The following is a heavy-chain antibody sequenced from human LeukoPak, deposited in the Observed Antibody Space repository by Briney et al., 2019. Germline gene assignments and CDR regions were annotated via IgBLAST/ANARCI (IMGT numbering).Heavy chain of an antibody. CDR1: GLTFSHSW. D-gene: IGHD5-12*01. Sequence: GGSLRLSCAASGLTFSHSWMSWVRQARGKGLEWVANIKEDGSETYYVDSVKGRFTISRDNARDSLHLQMNTLRVEDTAVYYCARARSGFFDYWGQGTLVTVSS. CDR2: IKEDGSET. V-gene: IGHV3-7*01. J-gene: IGHJ4*02. CDR3: ARARSGFFDY.